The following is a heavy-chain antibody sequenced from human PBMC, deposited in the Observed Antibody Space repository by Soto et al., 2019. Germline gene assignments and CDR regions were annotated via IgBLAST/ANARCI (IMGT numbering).Heavy chain of an antibody. V-gene: IGHV3-23*01. CDR2: ISGGGGST. CDR1: GFTFISYA. Sequence: EVQLLESGGGLVQPGGSLRLSCAASGFTFISYAMSWVRQAPGKGLEWVSAISGGGGSTYYADSVKGRFTISRDNSKNTLYLQMNSLRAEDTAVYYCAKEQGYDSSGYGDYWGQGTLVTVSS. CDR3: AKEQGYDSSGYGDY. J-gene: IGHJ4*02. D-gene: IGHD3-22*01.